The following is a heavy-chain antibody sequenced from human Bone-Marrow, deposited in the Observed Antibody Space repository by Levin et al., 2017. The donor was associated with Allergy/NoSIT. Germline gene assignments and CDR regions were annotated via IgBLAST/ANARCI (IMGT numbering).Heavy chain of an antibody. J-gene: IGHJ4*02. V-gene: IGHV4-59*01. CDR1: GITINSES. Sequence: GSLRLSCTVSGITINSESWSWLRQSPGKGLEWIGNIYYTGSTKYNPSLKSRVTISRDTSKTFFSLRLTSMTAADTAVYYCAREPVGRFDYWGQGILVTVSS. D-gene: IGHD4-23*01. CDR3: AREPVGRFDY. CDR2: IYYTGST.